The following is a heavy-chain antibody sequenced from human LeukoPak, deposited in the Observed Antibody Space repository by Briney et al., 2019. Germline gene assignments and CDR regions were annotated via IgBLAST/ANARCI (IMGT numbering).Heavy chain of an antibody. Sequence: GGSLRLSCAASGFSFSAYGVHWVRQAPGKGLEWVAVIWYDGSSKDYADSVKGRFTLSRDNSKNTLYLQMNSLTVEDTAVYYCARPQSSTLIAYGGQETLVTVS. CDR1: GFSFSAYG. CDR3: ARPQSSTLIAY. CDR2: IWYDGSSK. J-gene: IGHJ4*02. V-gene: IGHV3-33*01. D-gene: IGHD6-13*01.